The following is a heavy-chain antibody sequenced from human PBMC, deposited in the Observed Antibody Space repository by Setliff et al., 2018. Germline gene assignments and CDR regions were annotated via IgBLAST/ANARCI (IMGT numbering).Heavy chain of an antibody. V-gene: IGHV1-46*01. CDR3: ARGLYCSSTSCYPFYYYYYGMDV. CDR1: GYTFTSYY. Sequence: ASVKVSCKASGYTFTSYYMHWVRQAPGQGLEWMGIINPSGGSTSYAQKFQGRVTMTRDTSTSTVYMELSSLRSEDTAVYYCARGLYCSSTSCYPFYYYYYGMDVWGQVTTVTVSS. J-gene: IGHJ6*02. D-gene: IGHD2-2*01. CDR2: INPSGGST.